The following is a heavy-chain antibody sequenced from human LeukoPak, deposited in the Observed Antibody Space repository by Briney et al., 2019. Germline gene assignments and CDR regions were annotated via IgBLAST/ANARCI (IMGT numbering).Heavy chain of an antibody. Sequence: PSETLSLTCTVSGYSISSGYYWGWIRQPPGKGLEWIGSIYHSGSTYYNPSLKSRVTISVDTSKNQFSLKLSSVTAADTAVYYCARRNPGSSWYIRGYYFDYWGQGTLVTVSS. D-gene: IGHD6-13*01. CDR1: GYSISSGYY. CDR3: ARRNPGSSWYIRGYYFDY. J-gene: IGHJ4*02. V-gene: IGHV4-38-2*02. CDR2: IYHSGST.